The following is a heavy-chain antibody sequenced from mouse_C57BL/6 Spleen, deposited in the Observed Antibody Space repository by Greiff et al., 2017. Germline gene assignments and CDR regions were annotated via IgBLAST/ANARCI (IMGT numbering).Heavy chain of an antibody. J-gene: IGHJ2*01. V-gene: IGHV1-54*01. Sequence: QVQLQQSGAELVRPGTSVTVSCKASGYAFTNYLIEWVKQRPGQGLEWIGVINPGSGGTNYNEKFKGKATLTADKSSSTAYMQLSSLTSEDSAVYFCARGGDGYPYWGQGTTLTVSS. CDR3: ARGGDGYPY. D-gene: IGHD2-3*01. CDR2: INPGSGGT. CDR1: GYAFTNYL.